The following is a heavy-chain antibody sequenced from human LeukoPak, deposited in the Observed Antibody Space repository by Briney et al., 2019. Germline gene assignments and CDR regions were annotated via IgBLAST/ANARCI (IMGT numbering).Heavy chain of an antibody. CDR2: IYYSGST. CDR3: ARVPMKSIVGAIRPRLDYYMDV. Sequence: PSETLSLTCTVSGGSISSSSYYWGWIRQPPGKGLEWIGSIYYSGSTNYNPSLKSRVTISVDTSKNQFSLKLSSVTAADTAVYYCARVPMKSIVGAIRPRLDYYMDVWGKGTTVTVSS. V-gene: IGHV4-39*07. CDR1: GGSISSSSYY. J-gene: IGHJ6*03. D-gene: IGHD1-26*01.